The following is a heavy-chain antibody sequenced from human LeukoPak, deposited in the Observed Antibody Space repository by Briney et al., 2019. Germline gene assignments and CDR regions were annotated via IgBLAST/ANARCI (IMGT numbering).Heavy chain of an antibody. CDR2: MSGSGVTT. CDR3: AKSTAFYLDS. CDR1: GFTFRSYA. V-gene: IGHV3-23*01. J-gene: IGHJ4*02. D-gene: IGHD3-3*02. Sequence: GGSLRLSCVASGFTFRSYAISYVRQAPGKGLEWVSTMSGSGVTTYYADSVKGRFTISRDISKNTLYLQMNSLRAEDTAVYYCAKSTAFYLDSWGQGTLVTVSS.